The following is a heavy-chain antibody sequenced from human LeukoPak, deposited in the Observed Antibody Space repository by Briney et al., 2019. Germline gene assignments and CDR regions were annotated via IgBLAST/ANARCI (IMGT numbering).Heavy chain of an antibody. CDR2: IYYSGST. Sequence: SETLSLTCSVSGGFISSYYWSWIRQPPGKGLEWIGYIYYSGSTNYNPSLKSRVTISVDKSKNQFSLKLSSVTAADTAVYYCARGYSGSYLDYWGQGTLVTVSS. CDR3: ARGYSGSYLDY. D-gene: IGHD1-26*01. J-gene: IGHJ4*02. CDR1: GGFISSYY. V-gene: IGHV4-59*12.